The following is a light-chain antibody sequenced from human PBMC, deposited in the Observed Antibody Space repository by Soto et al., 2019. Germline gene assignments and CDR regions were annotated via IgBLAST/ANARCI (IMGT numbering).Light chain of an antibody. CDR2: AAS. Sequence: DIQMTQSPSSLSASVGDRVTITCRASQNINDYLHWYQQKPGKAPKLLISAASSLQSGVPSRFSGSGSGTDFTLTISSLQPEDFATYYCQQSYTTPFTFGPGTKVDIK. CDR1: QNINDY. V-gene: IGKV1-39*01. J-gene: IGKJ3*01. CDR3: QQSYTTPFT.